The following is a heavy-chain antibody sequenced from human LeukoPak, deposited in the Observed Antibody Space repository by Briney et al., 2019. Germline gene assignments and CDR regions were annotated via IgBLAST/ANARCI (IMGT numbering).Heavy chain of an antibody. J-gene: IGHJ5*02. CDR2: VSSYNGDT. Sequence: ASVRVSCKASGYSFNNYGISWVRQAPGQGLEWMGWVSSYNGDTNYAQKFQGRVTMTTDTSTSTAYMELRSLRSDDTAMYYCARDWHILSGRNCFDPWGQGTLVTVSS. CDR1: GYSFNNYG. V-gene: IGHV1-18*01. CDR3: ARDWHILSGRNCFDP. D-gene: IGHD3-9*01.